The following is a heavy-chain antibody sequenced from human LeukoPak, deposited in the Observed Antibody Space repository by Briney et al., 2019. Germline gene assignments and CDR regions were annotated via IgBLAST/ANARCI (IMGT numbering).Heavy chain of an antibody. J-gene: IGHJ4*02. CDR1: GGSFSGYY. Sequence: PSETLSLTCAVYGGSFSGYYWSWIRQPPGKGLEWIGYIYYSGSTYYNPSLKSRATISVDTSKNQFSLKLSSVTAADTAVYYCASSVVVAAFDYWGQGTLVTVSS. V-gene: IGHV4-30-4*01. CDR3: ASSVVVAAFDY. D-gene: IGHD2-15*01. CDR2: IYYSGST.